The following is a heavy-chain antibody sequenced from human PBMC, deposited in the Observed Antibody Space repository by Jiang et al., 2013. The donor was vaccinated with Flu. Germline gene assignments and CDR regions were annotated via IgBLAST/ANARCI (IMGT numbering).Heavy chain of an antibody. CDR2: DGGTI. J-gene: IGHJ3*02. D-gene: IGHD6-13*01. Sequence: DGGTIDYAAPVKGRFTISRDDSKNTLYMQMNSLKIADTAVYYCTTSYDSSWDAFDIWGQGTMVTVSS. CDR3: TTSYDSSWDAFDI. V-gene: IGHV3-15*01.